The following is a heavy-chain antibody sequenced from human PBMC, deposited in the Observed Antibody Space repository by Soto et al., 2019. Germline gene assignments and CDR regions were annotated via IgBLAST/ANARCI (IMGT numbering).Heavy chain of an antibody. CDR2: IWYDGSNK. CDR3: ARTIADHRKGYYYYGMDV. J-gene: IGHJ6*02. CDR1: GFTFSSYG. D-gene: IGHD6-13*01. V-gene: IGHV3-33*01. Sequence: GGSLRLSCAASGFTFSSYGMHWVRQAPGTGLEWVAVIWYDGSNKYYADSVKGRFTISRDNSKNTLYLQMNSLRAEDTAVYYCARTIADHRKGYYYYGMDVWGQGTTVTVSS.